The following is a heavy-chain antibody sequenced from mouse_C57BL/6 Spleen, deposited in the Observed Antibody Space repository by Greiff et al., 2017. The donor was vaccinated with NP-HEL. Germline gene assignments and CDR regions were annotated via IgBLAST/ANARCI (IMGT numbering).Heavy chain of an antibody. Sequence: VQLKESGGGLVKPGGSLKLSCAASGFTFSDYGMHWVRQAPEKGLEWVAYISSGSSTIYYADTVKGRFTISRDNAKNTLFLQMTSLRSEDTAMYYCARSDGFYFDYWGQGTTLTVSS. D-gene: IGHD2-3*01. CDR3: ARSDGFYFDY. J-gene: IGHJ2*01. CDR2: ISSGSSTI. V-gene: IGHV5-17*01. CDR1: GFTFSDYG.